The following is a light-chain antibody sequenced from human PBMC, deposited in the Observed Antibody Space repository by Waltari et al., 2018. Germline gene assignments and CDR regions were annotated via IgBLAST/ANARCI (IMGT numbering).Light chain of an antibody. CDR1: QSVSSN. V-gene: IGKV3-15*01. Sequence: EIMMTQSPATLSVFPGERAALSCRASQSVSSNLAWYQQKPGQAPRLLIYGAFTRATGIPARFSGSGSGTEFTLTISSLQSEDFAVYYCQQYYNWPRTFGQGTKVDVK. CDR2: GAF. J-gene: IGKJ1*01. CDR3: QQYYNWPRT.